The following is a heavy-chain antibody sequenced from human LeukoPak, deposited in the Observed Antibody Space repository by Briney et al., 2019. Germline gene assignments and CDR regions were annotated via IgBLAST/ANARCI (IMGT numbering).Heavy chain of an antibody. D-gene: IGHD3-22*01. CDR2: IWYDGSNK. CDR1: GFTFSSYG. J-gene: IGHJ4*02. V-gene: IGHV3-33*01. Sequence: GGSLRLSCAASGFTFSSYGMHWVRQAPGKGLEWVAVIWYDGSNKYYADSVKGRFTISRDNSKNTLYLQMNSLRAEDTAVYYCARTYYYDSSGHHDFDYWGQGTLVTVSS. CDR3: ARTYYYDSSGHHDFDY.